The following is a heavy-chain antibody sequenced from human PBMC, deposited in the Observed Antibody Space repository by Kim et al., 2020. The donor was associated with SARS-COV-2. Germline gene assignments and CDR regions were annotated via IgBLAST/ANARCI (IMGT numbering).Heavy chain of an antibody. CDR1: GFTFSSYA. D-gene: IGHD3-10*01. Sequence: GGSLRLSCAASGFTFSSYAMHWVRQAPGKGLEWVAVISYDGSNKYYADSVKGRFTISRDNSKNTLYLQMNSLRAEDTAVYYCASGRPSPYYYGSGAEKEPLGYWGQGTLVTVSS. CDR3: ASGRPSPYYYGSGAEKEPLGY. J-gene: IGHJ4*02. CDR2: ISYDGSNK. V-gene: IGHV3-30-3*01.